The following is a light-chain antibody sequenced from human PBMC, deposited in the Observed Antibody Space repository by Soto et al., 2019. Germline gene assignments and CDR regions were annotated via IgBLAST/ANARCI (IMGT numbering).Light chain of an antibody. V-gene: IGKV1-5*03. CDR1: QSVSSS. CDR3: QQDYSYSPFT. Sequence: DIQMTQSPSTLSASVGDRVSITCRSSQSVSSSLAWYQQKPGKAPRLLIYRASSLENGVPSRFSGSGSGTEFTLTISSLRPDDFATYYCQQDYSYSPFTFGQGTKLEIK. CDR2: RAS. J-gene: IGKJ2*01.